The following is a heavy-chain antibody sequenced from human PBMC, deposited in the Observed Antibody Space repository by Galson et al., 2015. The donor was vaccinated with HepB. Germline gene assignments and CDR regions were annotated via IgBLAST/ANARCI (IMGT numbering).Heavy chain of an antibody. J-gene: IGHJ4*02. D-gene: IGHD2-21*02. CDR1: TFIFSTYS. CDR2: ITGGGGST. Sequence: SLRLSCAASTFIFSTYSMNWVRQAPGKGLEWVSAITGGGGSTYYADSVKGRFTISRDNSRNTLYLQMDSLRAEDTAVYYCAKDLVVVTAMHSFDYWGQGTLVTVSS. V-gene: IGHV3-23*01. CDR3: AKDLVVVTAMHSFDY.